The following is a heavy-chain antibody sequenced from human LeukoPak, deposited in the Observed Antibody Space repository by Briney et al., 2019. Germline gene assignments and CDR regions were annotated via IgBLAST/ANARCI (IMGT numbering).Heavy chain of an antibody. V-gene: IGHV3-30*02. D-gene: IGHD3-22*01. CDR2: IRYDGSNK. CDR1: GFTFSSYG. CDR3: AKDPRFYDSSGYPSW. J-gene: IGHJ4*02. Sequence: GGSLRLSCAASGFTFSSYGMHWVRQAPGKGLEWVAFIRYDGSNKYYADSVKGRFTISRDNSKNTLYLQMNSLRAEDTAVYYCAKDPRFYDSSGYPSWWGQGTLVTVSP.